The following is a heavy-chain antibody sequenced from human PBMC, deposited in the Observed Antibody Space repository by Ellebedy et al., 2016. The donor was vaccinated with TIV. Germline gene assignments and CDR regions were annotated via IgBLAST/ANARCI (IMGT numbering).Heavy chain of an antibody. CDR1: GYTFTSYY. J-gene: IGHJ4*02. CDR3: ARDRRYCSGSSCSFYFDY. Sequence: ASVKVSCKASGYTFTSYYMHWVRQAPGQGLEWMGIINPSGGSTSYAQKFQGRVTMTRDTSTSTVYMELSSLRSEDTAVYYCARDRRYCSGSSCSFYFDYWGQGTLVTVSP. CDR2: INPSGGST. V-gene: IGHV1-46*01. D-gene: IGHD2-15*01.